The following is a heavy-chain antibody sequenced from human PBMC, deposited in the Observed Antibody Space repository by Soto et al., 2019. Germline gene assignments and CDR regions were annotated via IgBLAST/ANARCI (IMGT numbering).Heavy chain of an antibody. V-gene: IGHV3-23*01. J-gene: IGHJ4*02. CDR3: AKDLLIVVVISLTFDY. D-gene: IGHD3-22*01. Sequence: GGSLRLSCAASGFTFSSYAMSWVRQAPGKGLEWVSAISGSGGSTYYADSVKGRFTISRDNSKNTLYLQVNSLRAEDTAVYYCAKDLLIVVVISLTFDYWGQGTLVTVSS. CDR2: ISGSGGST. CDR1: GFTFSSYA.